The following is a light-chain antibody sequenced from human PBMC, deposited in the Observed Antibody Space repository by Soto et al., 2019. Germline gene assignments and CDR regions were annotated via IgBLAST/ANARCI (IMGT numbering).Light chain of an antibody. J-gene: IGKJ1*01. CDR3: QQYGSSPGT. Sequence: EIVLTQSPGTLSLSPGESATLSCRASQSVSSSYLAWYQQKPGQAPRLLIYGASSRATGIPDRFSGSGSGTDFTLTISRLEPEDFAVYYCQQYGSSPGTVGQGTK. CDR2: GAS. V-gene: IGKV3-20*01. CDR1: QSVSSSY.